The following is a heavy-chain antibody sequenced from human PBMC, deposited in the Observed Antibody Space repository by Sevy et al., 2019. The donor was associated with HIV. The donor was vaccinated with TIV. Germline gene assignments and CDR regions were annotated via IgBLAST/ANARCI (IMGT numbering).Heavy chain of an antibody. J-gene: IGHJ4*02. Sequence: GGSLRLSCAASGFTFSSYWMSWVRQAPGKGLEWVANIKQDGSDKYYGDSAKGRFSLSRDNAKNSLYLQMDSLRAEDTAVYYCVRDGLASATDFDYWGQGTLVTVSS. CDR2: IKQDGSDK. CDR1: GFTFSSYW. D-gene: IGHD2-15*01. V-gene: IGHV3-7*01. CDR3: VRDGLASATDFDY.